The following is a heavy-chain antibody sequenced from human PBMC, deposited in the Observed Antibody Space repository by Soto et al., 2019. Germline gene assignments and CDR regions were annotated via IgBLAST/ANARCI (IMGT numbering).Heavy chain of an antibody. Sequence: QVQLVQSGAEVKKPGSSVKVSCKASGGTFSSYAISWVRQAPGQGLEWMGGIIPIFGTANYAQKFQGRVTITADKSTSTTYMELSSLRSEYTAVYYCASRFDSGSYRYFDYWGQGTLVTVSS. J-gene: IGHJ4*02. CDR2: IIPIFGTA. D-gene: IGHD1-26*01. CDR1: GGTFSSYA. V-gene: IGHV1-69*06. CDR3: ASRFDSGSYRYFDY.